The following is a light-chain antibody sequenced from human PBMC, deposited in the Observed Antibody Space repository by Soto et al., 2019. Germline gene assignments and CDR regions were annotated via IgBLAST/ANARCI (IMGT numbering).Light chain of an antibody. CDR3: QQYNNWPPLT. V-gene: IGKV3-15*01. CDR1: QSVSTN. CDR2: AAS. J-gene: IGKJ4*01. Sequence: EIVMTQSPATLSVSPGERATLSCRASQSVSTNLAWYQQKPGQAPRLLIYAASTRATGIPVRFSGSGSGTEFTLTISSLQSEDFAFYYCQQYNNWPPLTFGGGTKVEIK.